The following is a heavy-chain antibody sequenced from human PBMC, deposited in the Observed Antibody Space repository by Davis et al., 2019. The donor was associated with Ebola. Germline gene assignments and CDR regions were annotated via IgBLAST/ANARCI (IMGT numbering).Heavy chain of an antibody. Sequence: GESLKISCAASGFTFSNYGMHWVRQAPGKGLEWVANIKEDGSQTYYVDSVKGRFTISRDNAKNSLYLQMNSLRAEDTAVYYCARCSSGWYCPTGFDYWGQGTLVTVSS. J-gene: IGHJ4*02. V-gene: IGHV3-7*01. CDR2: IKEDGSQT. CDR3: ARCSSGWYCPTGFDY. CDR1: GFTFSNYG. D-gene: IGHD6-19*01.